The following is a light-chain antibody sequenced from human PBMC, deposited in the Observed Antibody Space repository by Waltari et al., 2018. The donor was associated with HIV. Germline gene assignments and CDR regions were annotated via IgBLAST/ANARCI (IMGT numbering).Light chain of an antibody. J-gene: IGLJ1*01. CDR2: EVS. V-gene: IGLV2-8*01. CDR1: SSDVGGYNY. CDR3: SSYAGSNNFV. Sequence: QSALTQPPSASGSPGQSVTISCTGTSSDVGGYNYVSWYQQHPGKAPKLMIYEVSKRPPVVPDRFAGSKSGNTASLSVSGLQPEDEADYYCSSYAGSNNFVFGTGTKVTVL.